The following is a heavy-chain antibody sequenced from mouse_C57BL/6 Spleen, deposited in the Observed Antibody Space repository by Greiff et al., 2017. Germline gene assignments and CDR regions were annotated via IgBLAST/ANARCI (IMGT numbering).Heavy chain of an antibody. Sequence: QVQLQQPGAELVKPGASVKMSCKASGYTFTSYWITWVKQRPGQGLEWIGDIYPGSGSTNYNEKFTSKATLTVDTSSSAAYMQLRSLTSEDSAVYYCARCCSSYEYFDVWGTGTTVTVSS. D-gene: IGHD1-1*01. J-gene: IGHJ1*03. CDR3: ARCCSSYEYFDV. V-gene: IGHV1-55*01. CDR2: IYPGSGST. CDR1: GYTFTSYW.